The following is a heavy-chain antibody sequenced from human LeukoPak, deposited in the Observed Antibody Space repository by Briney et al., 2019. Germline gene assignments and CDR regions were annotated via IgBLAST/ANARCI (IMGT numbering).Heavy chain of an antibody. J-gene: IGHJ4*02. CDR2: IYYNGNT. V-gene: IGHV4-59*01. CDR1: GGSISGYY. D-gene: IGHD6-13*01. Sequence: SETLSLTCTVSGGSISGYYWSWIRQPPGKGLEWIGSIYYNGNTNYNPSLKSRVTMSVDTSKNQFSLSLSSVTAADTAVYYCARVFYSSSWYLDYWGQGTLVTVSS. CDR3: ARVFYSSSWYLDY.